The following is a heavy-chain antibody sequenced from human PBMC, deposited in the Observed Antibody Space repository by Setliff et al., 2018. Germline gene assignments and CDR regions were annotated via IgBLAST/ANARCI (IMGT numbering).Heavy chain of an antibody. CDR3: AKEMTTYSGFDC. V-gene: IGHV3-23*01. J-gene: IGHJ4*02. Sequence: GGSLRLSCAASGFTFSSYAMSWVRQAPGKGLEWVSAISGSGGSTYYADSVKGRFTISRDNPKNTLYLQINSLRDEDTAVYYCAKEMTTYSGFDCWGQGTLVTVSS. D-gene: IGHD4-17*01. CDR2: ISGSGGST. CDR1: GFTFSSYA.